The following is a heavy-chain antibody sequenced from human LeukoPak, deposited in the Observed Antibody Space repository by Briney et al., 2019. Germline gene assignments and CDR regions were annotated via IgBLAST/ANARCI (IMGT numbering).Heavy chain of an antibody. Sequence: GGSLRLSCAASGFTFSSNYMSWVRQAPGKGLEWVSVIYSGGSTYYADSVKGRFTISRDNSKNTLYLQMNSLRAEDTAVYYCARDRGVTTWLDYWGQGTLVTVSS. D-gene: IGHD4-17*01. CDR1: GFTFSSNY. J-gene: IGHJ4*02. CDR3: ARDRGVTTWLDY. CDR2: IYSGGST. V-gene: IGHV3-66*01.